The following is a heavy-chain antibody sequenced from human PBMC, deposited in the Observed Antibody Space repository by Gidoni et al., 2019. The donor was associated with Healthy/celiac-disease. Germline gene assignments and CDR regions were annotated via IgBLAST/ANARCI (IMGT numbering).Heavy chain of an antibody. CDR1: GFTFSSYS. D-gene: IGHD6-19*01. V-gene: IGHV3-21*01. J-gene: IGHJ4*02. CDR3: ARARSGWYSSDY. Sequence: EVQLVESGRVLVKPGGSLRLSCAASGFTFSSYSRNWVRQAPGMGLEWVSSISSSSSYIYYAESVKGRFTISRDNAKNSLYLQMNSLRAEDTAVYYCARARSGWYSSDYWGQGTLVTVSS. CDR2: ISSSSSYI.